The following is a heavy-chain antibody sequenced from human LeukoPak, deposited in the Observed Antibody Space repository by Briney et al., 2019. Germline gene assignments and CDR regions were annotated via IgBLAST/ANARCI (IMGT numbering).Heavy chain of an antibody. D-gene: IGHD6-13*01. CDR3: AREAPRHKDSSSSSGSWFDP. V-gene: IGHV4-59*01. CDR2: IYYSGST. Sequence: PSETLSLTCTVSGGSISSYYWSWIRQPPGKGLEWIGYIYYSGSTNYNPSLKSRVTISVDTSKNQFSLKLSSVTAADTAVYYCAREAPRHKDSSSSSGSWFDPWGQGTLVTVSS. J-gene: IGHJ5*02. CDR1: GGSISSYY.